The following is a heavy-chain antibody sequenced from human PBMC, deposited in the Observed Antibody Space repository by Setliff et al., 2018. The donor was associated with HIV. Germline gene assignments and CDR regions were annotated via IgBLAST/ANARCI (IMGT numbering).Heavy chain of an antibody. CDR2: INPNSGGT. J-gene: IGHJ3*01. CDR3: ATKVYCTHGVCLGAFDV. D-gene: IGHD2-8*01. V-gene: IGHV1-2*06. CDR1: GYTFTDYF. Sequence: ASVKVSCKASGYTFTDYFINWVRQAPGQGLEWMGRINPNSGGTNYPQKFQGRVTMTRDTSISTAYMELSRLRSDDTAVYFCATKVYCTHGVCLGAFDVWGQGTMVTVSS.